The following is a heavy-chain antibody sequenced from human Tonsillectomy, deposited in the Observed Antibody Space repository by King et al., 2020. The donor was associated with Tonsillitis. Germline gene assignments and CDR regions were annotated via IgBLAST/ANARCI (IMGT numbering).Heavy chain of an antibody. D-gene: IGHD3-10*01. CDR1: GFSFSNYA. V-gene: IGHV3-23*03. J-gene: IGHJ3*02. Sequence: VQLVESGGGLVQPGGSLRLSCAASGFSFSNYAMSWVRQAPGKGLEWVSVIYSGGSSTYYADSVKGRFTISRDNSKNTLYLQMNSLRAEDTAVYYCAKDRDHDAFDIWCQGTMVTVSS. CDR3: AKDRDHDAFDI. CDR2: IYSGGSST.